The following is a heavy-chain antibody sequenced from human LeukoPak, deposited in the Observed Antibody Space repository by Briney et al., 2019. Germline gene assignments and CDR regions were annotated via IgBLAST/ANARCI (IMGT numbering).Heavy chain of an antibody. J-gene: IGHJ6*03. CDR1: GLTLSRYA. Sequence: GGSLRLSCGASGLTLSRYAVNWVRQAPGRGLEWVSYISPTGDSTLNAEPVKGRFSVSRDNSKNMVYPQMDGLRAEDTATYFCVRKFYFYMDVWGKGTTVTVSS. CDR2: ISPTGDST. V-gene: IGHV3-23*01. CDR3: VRKFYFYMDV.